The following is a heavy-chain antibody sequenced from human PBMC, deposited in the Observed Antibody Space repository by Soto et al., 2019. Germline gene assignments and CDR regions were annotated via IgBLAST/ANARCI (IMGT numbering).Heavy chain of an antibody. CDR3: GHTRSSISSFDY. CDR2: VDWDDDK. V-gene: IGHV2-5*02. Sequence: QITLKASGPPLVKPTQTLTLTCTFSGFSLTTDYVGVGWIRQFPGKALDWLAVVDWDDDKRYSPSLKSRLTITKDTSKNQVFLTMSNMYPVDTATYYCGHTRSSISSFDYCGQGNLVTVAS. D-gene: IGHD6-6*01. J-gene: IGHJ4*02. CDR1: GFSLTTDYVG.